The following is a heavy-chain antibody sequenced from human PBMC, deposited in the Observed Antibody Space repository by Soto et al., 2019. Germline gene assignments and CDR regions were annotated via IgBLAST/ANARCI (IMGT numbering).Heavy chain of an antibody. CDR3: ARATYYYDSPCDS. CDR2: IYSAGST. CDR1: GFIVSSNY. Sequence: EVQLVESGGGLIQPGGSLRLSCAASGFIVSSNYMRWVRQAPGKGLEWVSVIYSAGSTYYADSVKGRFTISRDNSKNTLYIQMNSLRAEDTAVYYCARATYYYDSPCDSWGQGTLVTVSS. D-gene: IGHD3-22*01. J-gene: IGHJ4*02. V-gene: IGHV3-53*01.